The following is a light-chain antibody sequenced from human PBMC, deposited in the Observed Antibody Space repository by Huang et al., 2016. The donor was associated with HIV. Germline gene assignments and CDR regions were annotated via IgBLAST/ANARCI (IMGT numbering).Light chain of an antibody. J-gene: IGKJ1*01. CDR2: AAS. CDR1: QSISDY. CDR3: QQGYSLWT. Sequence: DIQMTQSPSSLSASVGDRVTITCRASQSISDYLNWYQKKPGKDPKLLSYAASNLQNGVPSRFSGSGSETDFTLTISGLQPEDFATYYCQQGYSLWTFGQGTKVDIK. V-gene: IGKV1-39*01.